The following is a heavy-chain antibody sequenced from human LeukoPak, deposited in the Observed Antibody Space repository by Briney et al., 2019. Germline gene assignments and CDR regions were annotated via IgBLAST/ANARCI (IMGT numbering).Heavy chain of an antibody. J-gene: IGHJ6*03. CDR3: SRLSYYNYYMDV. Sequence: SETLSLTCTVSGGSISGGSISSYYWSWIRQSPGKGLEWIGTIYYSGNTYYNPSLKSRVTISIDTSKNQFSLKLSSVTAADTAVYYSSRLSYYNYYMDVWGKGTTVTVSS. V-gene: IGHV4-39*01. CDR1: GGSISGGSISSYY. CDR2: IYYSGNT.